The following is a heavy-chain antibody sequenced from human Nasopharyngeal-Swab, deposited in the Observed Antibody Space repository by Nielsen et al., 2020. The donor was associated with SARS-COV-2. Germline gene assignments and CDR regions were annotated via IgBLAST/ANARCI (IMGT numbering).Heavy chain of an antibody. D-gene: IGHD3-3*01. CDR3: ARVGGLWSAGFYYYYMDV. Sequence: WIRQPPGKGLEWIGYIYYSGSTNYNPSLKSRVTISVGTSKNQFSLKLSSVTAADTAVYYCARVGGLWSAGFYYYYMDVWGKGTTVTVSS. CDR2: IYYSGST. J-gene: IGHJ6*03. V-gene: IGHV4-59*01.